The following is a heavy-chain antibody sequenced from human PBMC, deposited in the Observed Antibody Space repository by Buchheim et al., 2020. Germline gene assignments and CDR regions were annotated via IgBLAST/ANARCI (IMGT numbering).Heavy chain of an antibody. D-gene: IGHD6-6*01. Sequence: EVQLLESGGGLVQPGGSLRLSCAASGFTFSSYAMSWVRQAPGKGLEWVSAISGSSSSTYYADSVRGRFTISRDNSKNSLYLHMNSLRAEDTAVYYCAKTGFGEYGSSYYFYGMDVWGQGTT. CDR1: GFTFSSYA. CDR2: ISGSSSST. V-gene: IGHV3-23*01. J-gene: IGHJ6*02. CDR3: AKTGFGEYGSSYYFYGMDV.